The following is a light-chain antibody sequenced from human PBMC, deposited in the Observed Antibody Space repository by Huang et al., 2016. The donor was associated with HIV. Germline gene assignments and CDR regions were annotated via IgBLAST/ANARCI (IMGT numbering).Light chain of an antibody. Sequence: DIVMTQSPDSLTVSLGERATINCRSSQSLFFSSNKRSYLAWYQKKPGQHAKLVISWASAREAGVPDRFSGSGSETHFTLTINSLQAEDVAVYYCQQYYHNPLTFGGGTKVEI. V-gene: IGKV4-1*01. CDR1: QSLFFSSNKRSY. CDR3: QQYYHNPLT. J-gene: IGKJ4*01. CDR2: WAS.